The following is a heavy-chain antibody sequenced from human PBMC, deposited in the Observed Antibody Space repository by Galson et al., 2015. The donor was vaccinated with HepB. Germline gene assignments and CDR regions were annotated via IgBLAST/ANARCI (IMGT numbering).Heavy chain of an antibody. CDR1: GFTVSSNY. V-gene: IGHV3-53*01. J-gene: IGHJ4*02. CDR3: ARLHYYDFWSGFGGGKYYFDY. CDR2: IYSGGST. D-gene: IGHD3-3*01. Sequence: SLRLSCAASGFTVSSNYMSWVRQAPGKGLEWVSVIYSGGSTYYADSVKGRFTISRDNSKNTLYLQMNSLRAEDTAVYYCARLHYYDFWSGFGGGKYYFDYWGQGTLVTVSS.